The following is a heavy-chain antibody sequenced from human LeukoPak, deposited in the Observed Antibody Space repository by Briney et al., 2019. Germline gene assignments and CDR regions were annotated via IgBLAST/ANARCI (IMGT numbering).Heavy chain of an antibody. CDR2: IIPMLGKT. J-gene: IGHJ6*02. CDR3: ARPITDYDSYGMDV. D-gene: IGHD3-3*01. CDR1: GGTFNRYG. Sequence: SVKVSCKASGGTFNRYGISWVREAPGQGLEWMGGIIPMLGKTKYAQKFQGRVTITADKSTGTAYMEMSSLRSDDTAVYYCARPITDYDSYGMDVWGQGTTVTVSS. V-gene: IGHV1-69*10.